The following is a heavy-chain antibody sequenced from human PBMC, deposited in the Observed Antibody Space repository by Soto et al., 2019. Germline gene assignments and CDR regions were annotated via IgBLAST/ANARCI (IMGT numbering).Heavy chain of an antibody. D-gene: IGHD6-19*01. Sequence: GGSLRLSCAASGFTFSSYGMHWVRQAPGKGLEWVAVIWYDGSNKYYADSVKGRFTISRDNSKNTLYLQMNSLRAEDTAVYYCARDAIAVAEGIDYRGQGTLVTVSS. J-gene: IGHJ4*02. CDR1: GFTFSSYG. V-gene: IGHV3-33*01. CDR2: IWYDGSNK. CDR3: ARDAIAVAEGIDY.